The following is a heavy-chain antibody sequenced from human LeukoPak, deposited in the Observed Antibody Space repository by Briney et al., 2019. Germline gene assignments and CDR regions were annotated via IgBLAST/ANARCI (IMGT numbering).Heavy chain of an antibody. D-gene: IGHD1-26*01. CDR2: MSNNGAT. CDR1: GGSISGFY. J-gene: IGHJ3*02. Sequence: SETLSLTCTVSGGSISGFYWSWIRQPPGKGLEWIGYMSNNGATTYNPSLKSRVTISIDMSNNHFSLTLKSVTAADKAVYYCARGGSYLSAFDIWGQGTVVTVSS. CDR3: ARGGSYLSAFDI. V-gene: IGHV4-59*01.